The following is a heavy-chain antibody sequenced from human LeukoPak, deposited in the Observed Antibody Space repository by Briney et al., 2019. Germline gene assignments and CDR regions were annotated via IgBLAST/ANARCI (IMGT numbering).Heavy chain of an antibody. Sequence: PSQTLSLTCTVSGASITRGGHYCPWIPQHPAKGLVWIGYIYYSGSTYYNPSLTSRVSISLHTSRNHFSLKVNSVTAADTAVYFCAREEAYSGYDLKAFDLWGQGTMVIVSS. D-gene: IGHD5-12*01. CDR2: IYYSGST. J-gene: IGHJ3*01. CDR3: AREEAYSGYDLKAFDL. V-gene: IGHV4-31*03. CDR1: GASITRGGHY.